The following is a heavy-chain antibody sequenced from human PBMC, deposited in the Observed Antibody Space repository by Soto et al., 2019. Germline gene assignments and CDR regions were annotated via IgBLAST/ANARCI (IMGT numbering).Heavy chain of an antibody. J-gene: IGHJ3*02. Sequence: PGGSLRLSCAASGFTFSSYGMHWVRQAPGKGLEWVAVIWYDGSNKYYADSVKGGFTISRDNSKNTLYLQMNSLRAEDTAVYYCARVRQLADAFDIWGQGTMVTVSS. V-gene: IGHV3-33*01. CDR1: GFTFSSYG. D-gene: IGHD6-6*01. CDR3: ARVRQLADAFDI. CDR2: IWYDGSNK.